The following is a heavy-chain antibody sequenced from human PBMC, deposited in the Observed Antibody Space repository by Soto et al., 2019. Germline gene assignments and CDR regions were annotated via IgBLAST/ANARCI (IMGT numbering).Heavy chain of an antibody. V-gene: IGHV4-39*01. Sequence: PSETLSLTCTVSGGSISSTSYHWGWIRQPPGTGLKWIGSIYYSRSTYNNPSLKSRVNISVDTSKTQFSLKLSSVTAADMAVYYWARLALRANYRDYWGQGTLVTGTS. CDR2: IYYSRST. J-gene: IGHJ4*02. CDR3: ARLALRANYRDY. D-gene: IGHD4-4*01. CDR1: GGSISSTSYH.